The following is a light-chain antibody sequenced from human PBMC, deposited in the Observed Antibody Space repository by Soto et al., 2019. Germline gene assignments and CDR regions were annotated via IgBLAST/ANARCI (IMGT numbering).Light chain of an antibody. CDR3: QQYNNWPFT. CDR2: GAS. J-gene: IGKJ3*01. V-gene: IGKV3-11*01. Sequence: IVLTQSPSTLSLSPGERATLSCRASQSVTGYLAWYQHKPGQAPRLLIYGASTRATGIPARFSGSGSGTDFTLTISRLEPEDFAVYYCQQYNNWPFTFGPGTKVDNK. CDR1: QSVTGY.